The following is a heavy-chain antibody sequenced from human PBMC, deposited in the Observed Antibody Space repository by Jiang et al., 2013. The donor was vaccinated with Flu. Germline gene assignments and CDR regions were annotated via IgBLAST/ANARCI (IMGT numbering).Heavy chain of an antibody. CDR3: ARDVASSGWFWGYGMDV. CDR1: GFSFSTYS. J-gene: IGHJ6*02. V-gene: IGHV1-18*01. D-gene: IGHD6-19*01. Sequence: SGAEVKEPGASVKVSCKASGFSFSTYSMSWVRQAPGQGLEWMGWISAYNSNTHYAQQFQGRVTMTTDTSTNTAYMELRSLTSDDTAMYYCARDVASSGWFWGYGMDVWGQGTTVTVSS. CDR2: ISAYNSNT.